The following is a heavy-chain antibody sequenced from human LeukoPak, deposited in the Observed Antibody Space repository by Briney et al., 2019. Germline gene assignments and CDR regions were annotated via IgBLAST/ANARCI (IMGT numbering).Heavy chain of an antibody. CDR2: IYHSGST. Sequence: SETLSLTCTVSGYSISSGYYWGWIRQPPGKGLEWIGSIYHSGSTYYNPSLKSRVTISVDTSKNQFSLKLSSVTAADTAVYYCARAAFGYYGSGSYYKSGFDYWGQGTLVTVSS. D-gene: IGHD3-10*01. CDR1: GYSISSGYY. J-gene: IGHJ4*02. CDR3: ARAAFGYYGSGSYYKSGFDY. V-gene: IGHV4-38-2*02.